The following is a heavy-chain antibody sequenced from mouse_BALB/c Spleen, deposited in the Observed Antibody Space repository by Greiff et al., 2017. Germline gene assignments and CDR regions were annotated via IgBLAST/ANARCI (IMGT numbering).Heavy chain of an antibody. CDR1: GFTFSSYY. Sequence: EVMLVESGGGLVKLGGSLKLSCAASGFTFSSYYMSWVRQTPEKRLELVAAINSNGGSTYYPDTVKGRFTISRDNAKNTLYLQMSSLKSEDTALYYCARQLSTGAMDYWGQGTSVTVSS. D-gene: IGHD3-2*02. J-gene: IGHJ4*01. CDR2: INSNGGST. V-gene: IGHV5-6-2*01. CDR3: ARQLSTGAMDY.